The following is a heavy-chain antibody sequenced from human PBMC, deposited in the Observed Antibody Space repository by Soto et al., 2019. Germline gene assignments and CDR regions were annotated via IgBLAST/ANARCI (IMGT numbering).Heavy chain of an antibody. V-gene: IGHV3-21*01. J-gene: IGHJ4*02. CDR2: ISSSSSYI. CDR3: ARGRGYDILTGYYPDY. CDR1: GFTFSSYS. Sequence: EVQLVESGGGLVKPGGSLRLSCAASGFTFSSYSMNWVRQAPGKGLEWVSSISSSSSYIYYADSVKGRFTISRDNAKNSRYLHMNSLRAEDTAVYYCARGRGYDILTGYYPDYWGQGTLVTVSS. D-gene: IGHD3-9*01.